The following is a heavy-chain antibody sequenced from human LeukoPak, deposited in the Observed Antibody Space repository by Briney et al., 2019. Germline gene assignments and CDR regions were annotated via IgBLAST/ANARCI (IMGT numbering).Heavy chain of an antibody. J-gene: IGHJ6*03. CDR2: IYYSGST. D-gene: IGHD2-15*01. CDR3: ARGIVVVAQLGFYFYYMDV. V-gene: IGHV4-59*08. Sequence: SETLSLTCTVSGGSISSYYWSWLRQPPGKGLEWLGYIYYSGSTNYNPSLKSRVTISVDTSKNQFSLKLSSVTAADTAVYYCARGIVVVAQLGFYFYYMDVWGKGTTVTISS. CDR1: GGSISSYY.